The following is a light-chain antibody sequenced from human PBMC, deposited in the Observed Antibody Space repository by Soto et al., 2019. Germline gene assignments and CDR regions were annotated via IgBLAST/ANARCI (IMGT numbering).Light chain of an antibody. V-gene: IGKV3-15*01. CDR1: QSVSIH. CDR2: DTS. CDR3: QQYSNWPPIT. Sequence: ETVMTQSPGTLSVSLGERATLSCRASQSVSIHLAWYQQKPGQAPRLLIYDTSTRATGIPARFSGSGSGTEFTLTISSLQSEDFAVYYCQQYSNWPPITFGQGTDWRL. J-gene: IGKJ5*01.